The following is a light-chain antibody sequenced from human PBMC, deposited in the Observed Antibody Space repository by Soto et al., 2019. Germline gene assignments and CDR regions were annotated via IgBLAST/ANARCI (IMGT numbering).Light chain of an antibody. Sequence: DIVLTQSPATLSLSPGERATLSCRASQSVKNSLAWYQQKPGQAPRLLIYDTSKRATGIPARFSGSGSGTDFTLTISSLEPEAFAVYYCQQRSKWLLTFGGGTKVEIK. CDR1: QSVKNS. J-gene: IGKJ4*01. CDR2: DTS. CDR3: QQRSKWLLT. V-gene: IGKV3-11*01.